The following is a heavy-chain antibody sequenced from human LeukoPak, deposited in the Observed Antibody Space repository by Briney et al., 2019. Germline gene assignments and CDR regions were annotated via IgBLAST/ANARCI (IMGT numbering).Heavy chain of an antibody. Sequence: GESLKISCKGSGYSFNSYWIVWVRQMPGKGLEWMGIKYPGDSDTRYSPSFQGQVTISADKSISTAYLQWSSLKASDTAMYYCARQIYYDSSDAFDIWGKGTMVTVSS. J-gene: IGHJ3*02. V-gene: IGHV5-51*01. CDR3: ARQIYYDSSDAFDI. CDR2: KYPGDSDT. D-gene: IGHD3-22*01. CDR1: GYSFNSYW.